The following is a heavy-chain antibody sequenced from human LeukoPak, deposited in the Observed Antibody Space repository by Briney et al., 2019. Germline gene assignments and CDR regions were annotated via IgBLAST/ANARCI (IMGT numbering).Heavy chain of an antibody. CDR2: LTASGNTT. J-gene: IGHJ3*02. V-gene: IGHV3-23*01. D-gene: IGHD1-1*01. Sequence: GGSLRLSCAASGFTFGNYAMSWVRQAPGKGLEWVSSLTASGNTTYYADSVKGRFTISRDNSKNTLYLQMNSLRAEDTAVYYCARINEALVDAFDIWGQGTMVTVSS. CDR1: GFTFGNYA. CDR3: ARINEALVDAFDI.